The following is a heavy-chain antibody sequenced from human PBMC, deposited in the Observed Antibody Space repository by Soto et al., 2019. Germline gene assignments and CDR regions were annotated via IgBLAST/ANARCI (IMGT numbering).Heavy chain of an antibody. CDR1: GGTFNSYA. Sequence: QVQLVQSGAEVKKPGSSVKVSCKASGGTFNSYAISWVRQAPGQGLEWMGGIIPIFGTANYAQKFQGRVTITADESTSTAYMELSSLRSEDTAVYYCARGAYSSGWYRGPTDYWGQGTLVTVSS. V-gene: IGHV1-69*01. CDR2: IIPIFGTA. D-gene: IGHD6-19*01. CDR3: ARGAYSSGWYRGPTDY. J-gene: IGHJ4*02.